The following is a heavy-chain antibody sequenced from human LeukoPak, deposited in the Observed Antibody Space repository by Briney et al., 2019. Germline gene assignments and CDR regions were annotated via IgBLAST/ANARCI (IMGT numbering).Heavy chain of an antibody. D-gene: IGHD3-10*01. Sequence: SETLSLTCTVSGGSISNSAYYWGWIRQPPGKGLEWIGSIYYSGSTYYSPSLKSRVTISVDTSKTQFSLKLNSVTAADTAVYYCARLYYYGSGSYHYYFDYWGQGTLVTVSS. CDR2: IYYSGST. V-gene: IGHV4-39*01. J-gene: IGHJ4*02. CDR3: ARLYYYGSGSYHYYFDY. CDR1: GGSISNSAYY.